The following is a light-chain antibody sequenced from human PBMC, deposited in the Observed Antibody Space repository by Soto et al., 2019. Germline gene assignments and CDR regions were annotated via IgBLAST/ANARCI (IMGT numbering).Light chain of an antibody. CDR3: QQYGSSWT. CDR1: QSISSY. Sequence: DIQTTQSPSSLSASVGDRVTITCRASQSISSYLNWYQQKPGKAPKLLIYAAASLQSGVPSRFSGSGSGTDFTLTISRLEPEDFAVYYCQQYGSSWTFGQGTKVDIK. J-gene: IGKJ1*01. CDR2: AAA. V-gene: IGKV1-39*01.